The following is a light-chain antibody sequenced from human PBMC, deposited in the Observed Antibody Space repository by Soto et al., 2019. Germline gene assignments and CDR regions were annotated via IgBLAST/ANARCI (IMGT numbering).Light chain of an antibody. V-gene: IGLV2-14*01. Sequence: LTQPASVSGSPGQSITISCTGTSSDVGGYDYVSWYQQHPGKAPKLMIYDVSNRPSGVSDRFSGSKSGNTASLTISGLQAEDEADYYCSSYTSSSTLVFGTGTKVTVL. CDR1: SSDVGGYDY. CDR3: SSYTSSSTLV. CDR2: DVS. J-gene: IGLJ1*01.